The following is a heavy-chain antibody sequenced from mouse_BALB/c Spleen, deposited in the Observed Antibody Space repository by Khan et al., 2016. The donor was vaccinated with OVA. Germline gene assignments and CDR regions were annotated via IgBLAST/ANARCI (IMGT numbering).Heavy chain of an antibody. CDR2: INPYNGGT. J-gene: IGHJ3*01. D-gene: IGHD1-1*01. CDR3: ARGNYYGSNSWFAY. V-gene: IGHV1-18*01. CDR1: GYSFTDYT. Sequence: EVQVVESGPELVKPGASMKISCKTSGYSFTDYTMNWVKQSHGKNLEWIGLINPYNGGTTHNQKFKGKATLTVDKSSSTAYMELLSLTSEDSAVYYCARGNYYGSNSWFAYWGQGTLVTVSA.